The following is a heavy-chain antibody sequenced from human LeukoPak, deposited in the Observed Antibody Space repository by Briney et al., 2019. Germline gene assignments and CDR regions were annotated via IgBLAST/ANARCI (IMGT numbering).Heavy chain of an antibody. Sequence: VASVKVSCKASGYTFTSYAMNWVRQAPGQGLEWMGWINTNTGNPTYAHGFTGRFVFSLDTSVSTAYLQISSQKDEDTAVYYCARDVRGVVPYYDFGSGYYNGIGGIDYWGQGTLVTVSS. CDR3: ARDVRGVVPYYDFGSGYYNGIGGIDY. CDR2: INTNTGNP. D-gene: IGHD3-3*01. CDR1: GYTFTSYA. V-gene: IGHV7-4-1*02. J-gene: IGHJ4*02.